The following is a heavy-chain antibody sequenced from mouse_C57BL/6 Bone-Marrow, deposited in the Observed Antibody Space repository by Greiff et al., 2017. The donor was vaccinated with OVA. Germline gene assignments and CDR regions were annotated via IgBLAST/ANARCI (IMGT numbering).Heavy chain of an antibody. V-gene: IGHV1-81*01. D-gene: IGHD2-4*01. Sequence: QVQLQQSGAELARPGASVKLSCKASGYTFTSYGISWVKQRTGQGLEWIGEIYPRSGNTYYNEKFKGKATLTADKSSSTAYMQLSSLTSEDSAVYFCARSYYDDFYWYFDVWGTGTTVTVSS. CDR3: ARSYYDDFYWYFDV. J-gene: IGHJ1*03. CDR1: GYTFTSYG. CDR2: IYPRSGNT.